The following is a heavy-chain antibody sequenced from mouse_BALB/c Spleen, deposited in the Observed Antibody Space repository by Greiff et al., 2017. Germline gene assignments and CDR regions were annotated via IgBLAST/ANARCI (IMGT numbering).Heavy chain of an antibody. V-gene: IGHV1S56*01. CDR3: ASGGGRSPYAMDY. J-gene: IGHJ4*01. CDR1: GYTFTSYY. D-gene: IGHD1-1*01. Sequence: VQLQQSGPELVKPGASVRISCKASGYTFTSYYIHWVKQRPGQGLEWIGWIYPGNVNTKYNEKFKGKATLTADKSSSTAYMQLSSLTSEDSAVYFCASGGGRSPYAMDYWGQGTSVTVSS. CDR2: IYPGNVNT.